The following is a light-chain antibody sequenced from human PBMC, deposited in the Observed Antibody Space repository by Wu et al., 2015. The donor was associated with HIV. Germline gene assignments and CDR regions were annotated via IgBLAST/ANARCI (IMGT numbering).Light chain of an antibody. CDR3: QQSYSTPXT. CDR1: QRIGIY. V-gene: IGKV1-39*01. Sequence: DIEMTQSPDSLSASVGDRVTITCRASQRIGIYLNWYQQRLGKAPKVLIYAASTLQSGVPSRFSGSGSGTDFTLTISSLQSEDFATYYCQQSYSTPXTFGGGTKVEIK. CDR2: AAS. J-gene: IGKJ4*01.